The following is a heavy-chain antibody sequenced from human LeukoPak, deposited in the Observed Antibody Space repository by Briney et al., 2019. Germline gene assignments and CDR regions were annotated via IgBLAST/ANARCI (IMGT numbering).Heavy chain of an antibody. V-gene: IGHV4-34*01. CDR1: GGSFSGYY. CDR3: ASQNCSSTSCYAGI. CDR2: INHSGST. D-gene: IGHD2-2*01. J-gene: IGHJ3*02. Sequence: SETLSLTCAVYGGSFSGYYWSWIRQPPGKGLEWIGEINHSGSTNYNPSLKSRVTISVDTSKNQFSLKLSSVTAADTAVYYCASQNCSSTSCYAGIWGQGTMVTVSS.